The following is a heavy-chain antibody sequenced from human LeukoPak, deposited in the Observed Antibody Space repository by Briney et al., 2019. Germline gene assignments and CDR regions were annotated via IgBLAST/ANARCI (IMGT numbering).Heavy chain of an antibody. CDR2: ISGSGYNT. CDR3: AKNPPLASRVLVIFFDY. D-gene: IGHD3-22*01. V-gene: IGHV3-23*01. Sequence: GGSLRLSCAASGDTFSSHGMNWVRQAPGKGLEWGSTISGSGYNTYYADSVKGRFTISRDNSKNTMYLQMKSVRAEDTAVYYGAKNPPLASRVLVIFFDYWGQGTLVTVSS. J-gene: IGHJ4*02. CDR1: GDTFSSHG.